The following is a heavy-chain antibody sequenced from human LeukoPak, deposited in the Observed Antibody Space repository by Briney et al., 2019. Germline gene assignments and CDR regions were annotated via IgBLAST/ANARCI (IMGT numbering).Heavy chain of an antibody. D-gene: IGHD3-3*01. J-gene: IGHJ5*02. V-gene: IGHV1-2*06. CDR3: ARDRGKLRFLEWLPRVWFDP. CDR1: GYTFTGYF. Sequence: GASVRVSCKASGYTFTGYFMNWVRQAPGQGLEWMGRINPNNGGTNYAQNFQVRVTMTRDTSISTAYMELSSLRSEDTAVYYCARDRGKLRFLEWLPRVWFDPWGQGTLVTVSS. CDR2: INPNNGGT.